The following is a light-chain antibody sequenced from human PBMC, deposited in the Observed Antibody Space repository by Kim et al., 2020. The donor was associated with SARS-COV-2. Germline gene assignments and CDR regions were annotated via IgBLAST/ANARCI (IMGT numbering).Light chain of an antibody. CDR2: GKN. V-gene: IGLV3-19*01. CDR3: NSRDSSDNRV. J-gene: IGLJ2*01. Sequence: SSELTQDPAVSVALGQTVRITCQGDSLRSYYASWYQQKPGQAPVLVIYGKNNRTSGIPDRFSGYSSGNTASLTITGAQAEDEADYYCNSRDSSDNRVFGGGTQLTVL. CDR1: SLRSYY.